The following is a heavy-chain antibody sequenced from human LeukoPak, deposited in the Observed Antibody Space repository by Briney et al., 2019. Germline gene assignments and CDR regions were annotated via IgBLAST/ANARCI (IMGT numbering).Heavy chain of an antibody. D-gene: IGHD7-27*01. J-gene: IGHJ3*02. CDR1: GGTINSSWYD. CDR3: PGTVDPRMYLVISM. CDR2: IYYGGNT. V-gene: IGHV4-39*01. Sequence: SETLTLTCAVSGGTINSSWYDWGWIRQPPGKGLEWIGTIYYGGNTYYNPSLKSRVTISIDRPKSQFSLRVTSVTAADTAVFYRPGTVDPRMYLVISMWSRETMVTVSS.